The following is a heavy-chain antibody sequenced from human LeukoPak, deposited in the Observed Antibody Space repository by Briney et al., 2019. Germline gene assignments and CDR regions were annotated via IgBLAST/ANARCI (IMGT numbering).Heavy chain of an antibody. J-gene: IGHJ4*02. V-gene: IGHV4-59*01. CDR1: GGSISSFF. D-gene: IGHD3-9*01. Sequence: SETLSLTCTVSGGSISSFFWSWIRQPPGKGLEWIGYVHSSGSTKYNPSLKSRLIVSVDVSKNQFSLKLRSVSVADTAVYYCARLAPGNYDILTGDPKVVFDYWGQGALVTVSS. CDR3: ARLAPGNYDILTGDPKVVFDY. CDR2: VHSSGST.